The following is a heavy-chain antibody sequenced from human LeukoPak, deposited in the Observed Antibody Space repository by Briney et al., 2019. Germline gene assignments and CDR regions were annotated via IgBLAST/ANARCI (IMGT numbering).Heavy chain of an antibody. CDR3: ARASTYYDFWSGPYYYYMDV. Sequence: SQTLSLTCTVSGGSISSGDYYWSWIRQPPGKGLEWIGYIYYSGSTYYHPSLKSRVTISVDTSKNQFSLKLSSVTAADTAVYYCARASTYYDFWSGPYYYYMDVWGKGTTVTVSS. CDR1: GGSISSGDYY. V-gene: IGHV4-30-4*08. J-gene: IGHJ6*03. D-gene: IGHD3-3*01. CDR2: IYYSGST.